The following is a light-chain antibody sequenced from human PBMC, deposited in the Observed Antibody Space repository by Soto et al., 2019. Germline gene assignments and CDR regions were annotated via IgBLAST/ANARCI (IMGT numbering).Light chain of an antibody. V-gene: IGKV3-15*01. J-gene: IGKJ5*01. Sequence: IVMTQSPATLSVSPGDGATLSCRASQNINTILAWSQKKPGQAPRLLIYGASTRATGIPARFSGSGSGTEFTLTISSLQSEDFAVYYCQQYNNWPITFGQGTRLEI. CDR1: QNINTI. CDR3: QQYNNWPIT. CDR2: GAS.